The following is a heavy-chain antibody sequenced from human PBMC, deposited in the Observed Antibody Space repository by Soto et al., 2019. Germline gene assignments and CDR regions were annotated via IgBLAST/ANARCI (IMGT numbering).Heavy chain of an antibody. CDR1: GFSLTTSGVG. Sequence: QITLKESGPTLVKPTQTLTLTCTFSGFSLTTSGVGVGWIRQPPGKVLEWLALIYWDNDKRYRPSLQCRLTITNDTSKTQVGRTITNLDPADTSTYFCANRTTTVTWWFDPWGQATLVTVS. CDR3: ANRTTTVTWWFDP. D-gene: IGHD4-17*01. J-gene: IGHJ5*02. V-gene: IGHV2-5*02. CDR2: IYWDNDK.